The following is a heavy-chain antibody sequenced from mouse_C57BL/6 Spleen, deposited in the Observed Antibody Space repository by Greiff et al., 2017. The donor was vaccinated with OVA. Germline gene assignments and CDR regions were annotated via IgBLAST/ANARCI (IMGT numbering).Heavy chain of an antibody. CDR3: ASLYDSDWYFDV. J-gene: IGHJ1*03. CDR1: GYSITSGYY. Sequence: DVQLQESGPGLVKPSQSLSLTCSVTGYSITSGYYWNWIRQFPGNKLEWMGYISYDGSNNYNPSLKNRISITRDTSKNQFFLKLNSVTTEDTATYYCASLYDSDWYFDVWGTGTTVTVSS. D-gene: IGHD2-4*01. V-gene: IGHV3-6*01. CDR2: ISYDGSN.